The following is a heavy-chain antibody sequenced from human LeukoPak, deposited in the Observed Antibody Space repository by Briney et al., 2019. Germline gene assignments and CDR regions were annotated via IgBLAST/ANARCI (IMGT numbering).Heavy chain of an antibody. Sequence: SQTLSLTCAISGDSVSTTSGTWNWIRQSPWRGLEWLGRTYYGSKWYNDYAVSVQSRIAISADTSKNLFTLQLKSVTPADTAVYYCARGSSSYGMVVWGQGTTVTVSS. D-gene: IGHD6-6*01. V-gene: IGHV6-1*01. J-gene: IGHJ6*02. CDR2: TYYGSKWYN. CDR1: GDSVSTTSGT. CDR3: ARGSSSYGMVV.